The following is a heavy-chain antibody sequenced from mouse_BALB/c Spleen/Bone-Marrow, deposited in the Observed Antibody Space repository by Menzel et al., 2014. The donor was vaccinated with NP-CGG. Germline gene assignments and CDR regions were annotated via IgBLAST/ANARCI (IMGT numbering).Heavy chain of an antibody. CDR3: SRRAHYFGSGLDY. CDR1: GYIFSSYW. J-gene: IGHJ2*01. Sequence: QVQLQQPGAELMKPGASVTISCIATGYIFSSYWIEWIKQRPGHGLEWIGEILPGSGNTNYNEKFRDKATFTAETSSNIAYMQLSSLTSEDSAVCYCSRRAHYFGSGLDYWGQGTTLTVSS. CDR2: ILPGSGNT. V-gene: IGHV1-9*01. D-gene: IGHD1-1*01.